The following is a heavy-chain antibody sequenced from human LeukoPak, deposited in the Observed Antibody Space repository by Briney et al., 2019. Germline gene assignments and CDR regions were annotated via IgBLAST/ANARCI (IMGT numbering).Heavy chain of an antibody. CDR3: ARSDYHNSGSHTVFDAFDI. CDR1: GGSISSSNW. V-gene: IGHV4-4*02. Sequence: PSETLSLTCAVSGGSISSSNWWSWVRQPPGKGLEWIGEIYHSGSTNYNPSLKSQVTISVDKSKNQFSLKLSFVTAADTAMYYCARSDYHNSGSHTVFDAFDIWGQGTRVTVSS. D-gene: IGHD3-10*01. CDR2: IYHSGST. J-gene: IGHJ3*02.